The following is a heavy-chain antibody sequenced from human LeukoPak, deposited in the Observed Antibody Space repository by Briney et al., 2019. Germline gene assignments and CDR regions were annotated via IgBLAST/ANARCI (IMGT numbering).Heavy chain of an antibody. CDR3: AKVSHGYYDSSGYYPDY. CDR2: ISGSGGST. V-gene: IGHV3-23*01. CDR1: GFTFSSYA. J-gene: IGHJ4*02. D-gene: IGHD3-22*01. Sequence: GGSQRLSCAASGFTFSSYAMSWVRQAPGKGLEWVSAISGSGGSTYYADSVKGRFTISRDNSKNTLYLQMNSLRAEDTAVYYCAKVSHGYYDSSGYYPDYWGQGTLVTVSS.